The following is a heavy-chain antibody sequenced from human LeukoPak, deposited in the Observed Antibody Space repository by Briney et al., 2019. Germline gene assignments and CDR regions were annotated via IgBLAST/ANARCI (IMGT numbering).Heavy chain of an antibody. D-gene: IGHD6-19*01. CDR1: GFTFSDYS. Sequence: GGSLRLSCAASGFTFSDYSINWVRQAPGKGLEWVSSISSKSNYIYYADSVKGRFTISGDNAKNSLYLQMNSLRAEDTAVYYCVRGIAVTGTAPKYDFDLWGRGTLVSVSS. CDR3: VRGIAVTGTAPKYDFDL. CDR2: ISSKSNYI. V-gene: IGHV3-21*01. J-gene: IGHJ2*01.